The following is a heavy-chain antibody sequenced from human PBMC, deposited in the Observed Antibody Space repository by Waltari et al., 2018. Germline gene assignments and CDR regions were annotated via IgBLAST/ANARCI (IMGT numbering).Heavy chain of an antibody. CDR1: GGSISSGGYY. J-gene: IGHJ3*02. Sequence: QVQLQESGPGLVKPSQTLSLTCTVSGGSISSGGYYWSWIRQHPGKGLEWIGYIYYSGSTYYNPALKSRVTISVDTSKNQFSLKLSSVTAADTAVYYCARDCGGDCNDAFDIWGQGTMVTVSS. CDR2: IYYSGST. CDR3: ARDCGGDCNDAFDI. D-gene: IGHD2-21*01. V-gene: IGHV4-31*03.